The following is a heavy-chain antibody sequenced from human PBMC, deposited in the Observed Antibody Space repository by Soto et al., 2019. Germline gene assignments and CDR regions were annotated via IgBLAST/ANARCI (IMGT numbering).Heavy chain of an antibody. CDR3: ASARGYSYGSQGHFDY. V-gene: IGHV1-69*01. CDR2: IIPIFGTT. CDR1: GGTFSSYA. J-gene: IGHJ4*02. Sequence: QVQLVQSGAEVKKPGSSVKVSCKASGGTFSSYAISWVRQAPGQGLEWMGGIIPIFGTTNYAQKFQGRVTITADESTSTAYMDLSSLRSEDTAVYYCASARGYSYGSQGHFDYWGQGTLVTVSS. D-gene: IGHD5-18*01.